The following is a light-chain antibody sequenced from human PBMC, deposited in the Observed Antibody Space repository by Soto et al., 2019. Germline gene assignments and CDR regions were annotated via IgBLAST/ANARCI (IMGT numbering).Light chain of an antibody. CDR3: QQYGSSPKT. CDR1: QSVSSY. CDR2: DAS. V-gene: IGKV3-20*01. Sequence: EIVMTQSPATLSVSPCERATLYCRASQSVSSYLAWYQQKPGQAPRLLIYDASNRATGIPDRFSGSGSGTDFTLTITRLEPEDFAVYYCQQYGSSPKTFGQGTKVDIK. J-gene: IGKJ1*01.